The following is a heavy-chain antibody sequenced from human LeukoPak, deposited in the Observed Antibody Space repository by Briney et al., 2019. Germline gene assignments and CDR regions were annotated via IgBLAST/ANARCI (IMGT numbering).Heavy chain of an antibody. D-gene: IGHD6-13*01. CDR2: MNPSSGNT. Sequence: ASVKVSCKASGYTFTSYDINWVRQATGQGLEWMGWMNPSSGNTGYAQKFQGRVTMTRNTSISTAYMELSSLRSEDTAVYYCARGGDVSIAAAHDYWGQGTLVTVSS. CDR1: GYTFTSYD. CDR3: ARGGDVSIAAAHDY. J-gene: IGHJ4*02. V-gene: IGHV1-8*01.